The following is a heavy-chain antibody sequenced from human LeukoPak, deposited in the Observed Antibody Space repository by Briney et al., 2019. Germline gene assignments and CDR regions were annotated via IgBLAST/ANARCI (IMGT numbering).Heavy chain of an antibody. V-gene: IGHV1-69*05. CDR2: IIPIFGTA. Sequence: GASVKVSCKASGGTFSSYAISWVRQAPGQGLEWMGGIIPIFGTANYAQKFQGRVTITTDESTSTAYMELSSLRSEDTAVYYCAREGDDILTGVRGAFDIWGQGTMVTVSS. CDR3: AREGDDILTGVRGAFDI. D-gene: IGHD3-9*01. J-gene: IGHJ3*02. CDR1: GGTFSSYA.